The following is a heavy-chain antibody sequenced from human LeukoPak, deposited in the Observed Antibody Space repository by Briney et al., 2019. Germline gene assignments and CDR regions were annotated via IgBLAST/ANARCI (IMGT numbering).Heavy chain of an antibody. D-gene: IGHD1-1*01. V-gene: IGHV3-23*01. Sequence: GGSLRRSCVGSGFTFRSHAMSWVRQAPEKGLEFVSGIYENGGTTYYADSVKGRFSISRDNSKNTLYLQMNSLRAEDTAVYYCAKGSTVAVPHYYYYGMDVWGQGTTVTVSS. CDR3: AKGSTVAVPHYYYYGMDV. J-gene: IGHJ6*02. CDR1: GFTFRSHA. CDR2: IYENGGTT.